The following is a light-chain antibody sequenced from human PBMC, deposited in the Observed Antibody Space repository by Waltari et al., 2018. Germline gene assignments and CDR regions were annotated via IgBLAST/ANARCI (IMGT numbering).Light chain of an antibody. V-gene: IGKV1-39*01. Sequence: DIQMTQSPSTLSASVGDRVTITCRASQSISSWLAWYQQKPGKAPRLLIYAATTLQTGVPARFSGNRSGTDFTLTIRDLQPEDFATYSCQQSYSTPYTFGQGTKMEI. CDR3: QQSYSTPYT. CDR2: AAT. J-gene: IGKJ2*01. CDR1: QSISSW.